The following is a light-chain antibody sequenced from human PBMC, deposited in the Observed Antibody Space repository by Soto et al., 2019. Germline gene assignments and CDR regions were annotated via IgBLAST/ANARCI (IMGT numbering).Light chain of an antibody. CDR1: SSNIGAGYD. CDR3: QSYDTSLSGVI. V-gene: IGLV1-40*01. CDR2: ADN. J-gene: IGLJ2*01. Sequence: QSVLTQTPSVSGAPGQKITMSCTGSSSNIGAGYDVHWYQQIPGAAPRLLIYADNNRPSGVPDRFSASKSGTSASLGITGLQGEDEANYYCQSYDTSLSGVIFGAGTKLTVL.